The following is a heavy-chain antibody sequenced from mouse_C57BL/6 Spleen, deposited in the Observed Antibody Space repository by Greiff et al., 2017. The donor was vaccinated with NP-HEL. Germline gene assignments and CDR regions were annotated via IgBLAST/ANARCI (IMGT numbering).Heavy chain of an antibody. Sequence: VQLQESGAELARPGASVKLSCKASGYTFTSYGISWVKQRTGQGLEWIGEIYPRSGNTYYNEKFKGQATLTADKSSSTAYMELRSLTSEDSAVYFCARYYSNYGYYAMDYWGQGTSVTVSS. CDR3: ARYYSNYGYYAMDY. V-gene: IGHV1-81*01. CDR2: IYPRSGNT. D-gene: IGHD2-5*01. J-gene: IGHJ4*01. CDR1: GYTFTSYG.